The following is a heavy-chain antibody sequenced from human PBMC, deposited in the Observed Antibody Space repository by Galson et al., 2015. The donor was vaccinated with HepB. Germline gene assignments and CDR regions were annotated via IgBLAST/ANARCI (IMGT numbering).Heavy chain of an antibody. CDR3: AKTALRGGSYRYYFDY. Sequence: SLRLSCAASGFTFSSYGMHWVRQAPGKGLEWVAVISYDGSNKYYADSVKGRFTISRDNSKNTLYLQMNSLRAEDTAVYYCAKTALRGGSYRYYFDYWGQGTLVTVSS. J-gene: IGHJ4*02. CDR2: ISYDGSNK. V-gene: IGHV3-30*18. CDR1: GFTFSSYG. D-gene: IGHD1-26*01.